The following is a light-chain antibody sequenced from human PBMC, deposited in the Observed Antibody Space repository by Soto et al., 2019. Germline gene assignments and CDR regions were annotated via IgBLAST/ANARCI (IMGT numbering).Light chain of an antibody. J-gene: IGLJ1*01. CDR3: SSFAGSNYV. Sequence: LTQPASVSGSPGQSITISCTGTISDVGGNKFVSWYQQYPGKAPKLMLCDVSNRPSGVSNRFSGSKSGNTASLTIFGLQAEDEADYYCSSFAGSNYVFGTGTKV. CDR1: ISDVGGNKF. V-gene: IGLV2-14*03. CDR2: DVS.